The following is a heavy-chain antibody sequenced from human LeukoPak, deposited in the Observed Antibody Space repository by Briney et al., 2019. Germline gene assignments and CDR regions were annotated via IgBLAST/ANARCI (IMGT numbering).Heavy chain of an antibody. D-gene: IGHD2-2*01. V-gene: IGHV1-18*01. J-gene: IGHJ3*02. Sequence: VASVKVSCKASGYTFTSYGISWVRQAPGQGLEWMGWISAYNGNTNYAQKFQGRVTMTEDTSTDTAYMELSSLRSEDTAVYYCATDFTCSSTSCYLSYAFDIWGQGTMVTVSS. CDR2: ISAYNGNT. CDR3: ATDFTCSSTSCYLSYAFDI. CDR1: GYTFTSYG.